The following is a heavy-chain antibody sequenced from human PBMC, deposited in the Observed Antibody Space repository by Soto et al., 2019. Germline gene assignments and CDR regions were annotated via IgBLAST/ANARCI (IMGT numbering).Heavy chain of an antibody. J-gene: IGHJ4*02. D-gene: IGHD2-15*01. CDR2: ISASGGDT. CDR3: AKVGGVDRLVQGYTNTLDY. Sequence: LRLSCVASGFTFRFYAMNWVRQAPGRGLEWASSISASGGDTYYSDSVKGRFTISRDNSKNTLYLQINILGVEDTAVYYCAKVGGVDRLVQGYTNTLDYWGQGTLVTVS. CDR1: GFTFRFYA. V-gene: IGHV3-23*01.